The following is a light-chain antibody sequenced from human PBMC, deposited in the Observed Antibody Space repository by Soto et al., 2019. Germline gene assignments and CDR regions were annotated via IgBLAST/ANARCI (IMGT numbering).Light chain of an antibody. CDR2: GAS. V-gene: IGKV3-20*01. Sequence: EIVLTQSPGTLSLSPGERATLSCRASQSVSSSYLAWYQQKPGQAPRLLIYGASSRATGIPDRFSGSGSGTDFTLTLSRLEPEAFAVDHRQQYGSSPSVTFGQGTRLEIK. J-gene: IGKJ5*01. CDR1: QSVSSSY. CDR3: QQYGSSPSVT.